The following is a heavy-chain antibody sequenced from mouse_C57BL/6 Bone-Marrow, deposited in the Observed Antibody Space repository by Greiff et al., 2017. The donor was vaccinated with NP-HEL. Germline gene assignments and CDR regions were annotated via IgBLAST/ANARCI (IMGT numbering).Heavy chain of an antibody. Sequence: EVHLVESGGGLVKPGGSLKLSCAASGFTFSSYAMSWVRQTPEKRLEWVATISDGGSYTYYPDNVKGRFTISRDNAKNNLYLQMSHLKSEDTAMYYCARDYYGSSLPYYWGQGTTLTVSS. CDR3: ARDYYGSSLPYY. D-gene: IGHD1-1*01. CDR1: GFTFSSYA. V-gene: IGHV5-4*01. J-gene: IGHJ2*01. CDR2: ISDGGSYT.